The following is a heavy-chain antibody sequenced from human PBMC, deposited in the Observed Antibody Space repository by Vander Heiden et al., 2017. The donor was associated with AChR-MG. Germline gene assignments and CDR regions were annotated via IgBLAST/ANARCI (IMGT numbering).Heavy chain of an antibody. V-gene: IGHV1-18*01. Sequence: QVQLVQSGAEVKKPGASVKVSCKASGYTFTSYGISWVRQAPGQGLEWMGWISAYNGNTNDAQKLQGRVTMTTDTSTSTAYMELRSLRSDDTAVYYCARDSGSSGWYVNFNYYYYMDVWGKGTTVTVSS. CDR1: GYTFTSYG. CDR3: ARDSGSSGWYVNFNYYYYMDV. J-gene: IGHJ6*03. CDR2: ISAYNGNT. D-gene: IGHD6-19*01.